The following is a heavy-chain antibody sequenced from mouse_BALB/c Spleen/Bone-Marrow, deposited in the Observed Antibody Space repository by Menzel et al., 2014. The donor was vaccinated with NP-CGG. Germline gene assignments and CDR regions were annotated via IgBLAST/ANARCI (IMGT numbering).Heavy chain of an antibody. V-gene: IGHV1-14*01. J-gene: IGHJ3*01. CDR3: ARSGRYDGFAY. D-gene: IGHD2-14*01. CDR2: INPYNDGT. Sequence: EVQLQQSGPELVKPGASVKMSCKASGYTFTSYVMHWVKREPGQGLEWIGYINPYNDGTKYNEKFKGKATLTSDKSSSTAYMELSSLTSEDSAVYYCARSGRYDGFAYWGQGTLVTVSA. CDR1: GYTFTSYV.